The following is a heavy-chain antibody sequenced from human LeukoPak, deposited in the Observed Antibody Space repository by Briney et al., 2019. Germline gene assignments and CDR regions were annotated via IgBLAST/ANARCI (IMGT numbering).Heavy chain of an antibody. V-gene: IGHV3-23*01. CDR2: ISASGESR. CDR1: GFTFSDYA. J-gene: IGHJ4*02. Sequence: PGGSLRLSCAASGFTFSDYAMRWVRQTPGKGLEWVSTISASGESRNYLDSVKGRFTISRDNANNSLFLQMNSLRGDDAAVYYCAREPLDTSGYYYGTLDYWGQGTLVTVSS. CDR3: AREPLDTSGYYYGTLDY. D-gene: IGHD3-22*01.